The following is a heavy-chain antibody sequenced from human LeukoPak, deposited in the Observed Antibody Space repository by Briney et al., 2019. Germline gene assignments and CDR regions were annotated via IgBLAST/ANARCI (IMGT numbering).Heavy chain of an antibody. Sequence: SETLSLTCAVYGGSFSGYYWNWIRQPPGKGLEWIGEINHSGSTNYNPSLKSRVTISVVTSKNQFSLKLSSVTAADTAVYYCARYESSAYGVDVWGRGTLVTVSS. CDR1: GGSFSGYY. CDR2: INHSGST. V-gene: IGHV4-34*01. J-gene: IGHJ2*01. D-gene: IGHD3-22*01. CDR3: ARYESSAYGVDV.